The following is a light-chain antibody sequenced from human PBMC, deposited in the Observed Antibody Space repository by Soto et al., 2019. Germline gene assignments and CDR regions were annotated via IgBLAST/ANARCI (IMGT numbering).Light chain of an antibody. Sequence: EIVLTQSPGTLSLSTGERATLSCRASQSVSSSYLAWYQQKPGQAPRLLIYGASSKATGITDRFSGSGSGTDFTLTISRREPEDFAVYYCQQYGSSRTFGQGTKVEIK. CDR3: QQYGSSRT. V-gene: IGKV3-20*01. CDR2: GAS. CDR1: QSVSSSY. J-gene: IGKJ1*01.